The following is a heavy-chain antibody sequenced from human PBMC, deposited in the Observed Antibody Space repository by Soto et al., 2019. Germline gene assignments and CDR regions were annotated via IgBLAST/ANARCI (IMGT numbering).Heavy chain of an antibody. J-gene: IGHJ5*02. CDR1: DGSSVGSGCY. CDR2: IYYSGST. V-gene: IGHV4-39*01. D-gene: IGHD6-13*01. Sequence: IMWHRSTVEDGSSVGSGCYRSRISQPPGKGLEWIGSIYYSGSTYYNPSLKSRVTISVDTSKNQFSLKLSSVTAADTAVYYCARRAGYSSSCYYLDPWGQRTLDTVSS. CDR3: ARRAGYSSSCYYLDP.